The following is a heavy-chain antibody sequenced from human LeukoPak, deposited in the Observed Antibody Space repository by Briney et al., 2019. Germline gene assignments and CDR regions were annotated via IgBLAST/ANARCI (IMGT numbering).Heavy chain of an antibody. J-gene: IGHJ6*03. CDR2: IYYSGST. CDR3: ARGVSGSYLLYYYYMDV. D-gene: IGHD1-26*01. CDR1: GGSISSSSYY. V-gene: IGHV4-39*07. Sequence: SETLSLTCTVSGGSISSSSYYWGWIRQPPGKGLEWIGSIYYSGSTYYNPSLKSRVTISVDTSKNQFSLKLSSVTAADTAVYYCARGVSGSYLLYYYYMDVWGKGTTVTVSS.